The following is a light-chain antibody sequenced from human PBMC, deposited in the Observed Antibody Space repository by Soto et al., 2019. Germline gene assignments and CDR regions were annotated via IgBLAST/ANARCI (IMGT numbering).Light chain of an antibody. CDR3: SSYTSSSIYV. CDR2: EVS. J-gene: IGLJ1*01. Sequence: QSALTQPASVSGSRGQSITISCTGTSSDVGGYNYVSWYQQHPGKAPKVMIYEVSNRPSGVSNRFSGSKSGNTASLTISGLQAEDEADYYCSSYTSSSIYVFGTGTKLTVL. V-gene: IGLV2-14*01. CDR1: SSDVGGYNY.